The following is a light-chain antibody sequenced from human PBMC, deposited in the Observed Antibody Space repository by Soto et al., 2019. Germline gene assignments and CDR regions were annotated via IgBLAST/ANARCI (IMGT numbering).Light chain of an antibody. V-gene: IGKV1-27*01. CDR1: QGIFDY. CDR2: GAS. Sequence: DIQMTQSPSSLSASVGDRVTITCRASQGIFDYVAWYQQKPGKVPKLLVFGASTLQSGVPSRFSGSGSGTDFTLTISSLQLEDVATYYCRKYNSAPFTFGPGTKVDIK. CDR3: RKYNSAPFT. J-gene: IGKJ3*01.